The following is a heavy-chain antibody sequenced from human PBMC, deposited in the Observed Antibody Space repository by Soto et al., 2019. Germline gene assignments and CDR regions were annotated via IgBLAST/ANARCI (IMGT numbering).Heavy chain of an antibody. CDR3: AIYSGYDYDGY. J-gene: IGHJ4*02. Sequence: GGSLRLSCAASGFTFSDYYMSWIRQAPGKGLEWVSYISSSGSTIYVADSVKGRFNISRDNAKNSLYLQMNSLRAEDTAVYYLAIYSGYDYDGYWGQGTLVTVSS. V-gene: IGHV3-11*01. CDR2: ISSSGSTI. CDR1: GFTFSDYY. D-gene: IGHD5-12*01.